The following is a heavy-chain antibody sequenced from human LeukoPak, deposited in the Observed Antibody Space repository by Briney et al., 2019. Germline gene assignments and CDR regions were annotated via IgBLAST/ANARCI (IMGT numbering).Heavy chain of an antibody. V-gene: IGHV5-51*01. Sequence: GESLKISCQGSGYSFTSFWIGWVRQKPGKGLEWMGIIYPSDSDTTYSPSFQGQVTISADKSISTAYLQWSSLKASDTAMYYCATMTTVTNFDYWGQGTLVTVSS. CDR1: GYSFTSFW. CDR3: ATMTTVTNFDY. J-gene: IGHJ4*02. CDR2: IYPSDSDT. D-gene: IGHD4-17*01.